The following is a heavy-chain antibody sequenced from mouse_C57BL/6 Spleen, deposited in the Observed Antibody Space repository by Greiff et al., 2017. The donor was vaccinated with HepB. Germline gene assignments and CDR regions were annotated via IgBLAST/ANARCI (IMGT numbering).Heavy chain of an antibody. CDR1: GYTFTSYW. D-gene: IGHD1-1*01. CDR3: ASPYYGSSWGAMDY. V-gene: IGHV1-74*01. Sequence: QVQLQQPGAELVKPGASVKVSCKASGYTFTSYWMHWVKQRPGQGLEWIGRIHPSDSDTNYNQKFKGKATLTVDKSSSTAYMQLSSLTSEDSAVYYCASPYYGSSWGAMDYWGQGTSVTVSS. CDR2: IHPSDSDT. J-gene: IGHJ4*01.